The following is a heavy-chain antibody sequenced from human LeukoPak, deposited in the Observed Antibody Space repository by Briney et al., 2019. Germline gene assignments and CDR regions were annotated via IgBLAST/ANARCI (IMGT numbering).Heavy chain of an antibody. CDR3: ARDGDTCGYYYYGLDV. Sequence: ASVKVSCKASGYTFTANYMHWVRHAPGQGLEWMGWINPNSGGTKYAQTFKGRVTMTRDTSISTAYMELSSLRSDDTAVYYCARDGDTCGYYYYGLDVWGQGTTVTVSS. CDR2: INPNSGGT. V-gene: IGHV1-2*02. CDR1: GYTFTANY. J-gene: IGHJ6*02. D-gene: IGHD2-21*01.